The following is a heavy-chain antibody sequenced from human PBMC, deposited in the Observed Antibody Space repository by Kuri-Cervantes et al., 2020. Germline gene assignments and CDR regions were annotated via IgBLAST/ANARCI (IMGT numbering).Heavy chain of an antibody. Sequence: SETLSLTCTVSGGSINSYYWSWIRQPPGKGLEWIGSMYYSGSTYYNPSLKSRVTISVDTSKDQFSLKLSSVTAADTAVYYCAREGVYYHSSTSRYSYYGMDVWGQGTTVTVSS. J-gene: IGHJ6*02. CDR1: GGSINSYY. D-gene: IGHD3-22*01. V-gene: IGHV4-59*05. CDR2: MYYSGST. CDR3: AREGVYYHSSTSRYSYYGMDV.